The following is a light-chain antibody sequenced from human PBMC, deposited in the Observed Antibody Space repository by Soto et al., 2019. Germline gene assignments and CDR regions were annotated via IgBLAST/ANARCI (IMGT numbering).Light chain of an antibody. Sequence: EIVMTQSPATLSVSPGERATLSCRASQSVSSNLAWYQQKPGQAPRLLIYGASTRATGIPARFSGSGSGTEGTRAFSSLQYEDFAVYSCQKDNNLPQTFGEGTKVEI. CDR3: QKDNNLPQT. J-gene: IGKJ1*01. CDR2: GAS. V-gene: IGKV3-15*01. CDR1: QSVSSN.